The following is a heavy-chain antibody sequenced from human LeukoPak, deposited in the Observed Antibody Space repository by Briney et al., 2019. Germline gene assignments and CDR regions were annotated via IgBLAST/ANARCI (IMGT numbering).Heavy chain of an antibody. J-gene: IGHJ4*02. D-gene: IGHD3-9*01. CDR1: GSPFDDYA. CDR3: AKGGYQSFDSFDY. V-gene: IGHV3-9*01. Sequence: PGGPRSLSCAASGSPFDDYAMHWLRQPPGKGLEWFSGISWNSGSRGYAGWVKCRFTNSRDNAKNSLNLQMNSLRAEDTALYYWAKGGYQSFDSFDYWGQGTLVTVSS. CDR2: ISWNSGSR.